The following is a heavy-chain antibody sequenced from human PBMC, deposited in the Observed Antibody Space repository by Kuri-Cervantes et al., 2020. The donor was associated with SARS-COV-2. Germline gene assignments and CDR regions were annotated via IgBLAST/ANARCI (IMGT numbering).Heavy chain of an antibody. CDR2: IYHSGST. V-gene: IGHV4-39*01. D-gene: IGHD2-2*01. J-gene: IGHJ6*03. CDR3: ARHGNSYCSSTSCSYNYYYYYMDV. Sequence: GSLRLSCTVSGGSISSSSYYWGWIRQPPGKGLEWVGSIYHSGSTYYNPSLKSRVTISVYTSKNQFSLKLSSVTAADTAVYYCARHGNSYCSSTSCSYNYYYYYMDVWGKGTTVTVSS. CDR1: GGSISSSSYY.